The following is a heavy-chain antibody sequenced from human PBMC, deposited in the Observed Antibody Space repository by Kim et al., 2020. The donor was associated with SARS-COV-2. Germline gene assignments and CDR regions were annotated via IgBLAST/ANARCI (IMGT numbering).Heavy chain of an antibody. CDR1: GFTFSSYA. CDR2: ISGSGSST. D-gene: IGHD3-3*01. CDR3: AKDRDFWSGFFDY. J-gene: IGHJ4*02. V-gene: IGHV3-23*01. Sequence: GGSLRLSCAASGFTFSSYAMSWVRQAPGKGLEWVSAISGSGSSTYYADSVKGRFTISRDNSKNTLYLQMNSLRAEGTAVYYCAKDRDFWSGFFDYWGQGTLVTVSS.